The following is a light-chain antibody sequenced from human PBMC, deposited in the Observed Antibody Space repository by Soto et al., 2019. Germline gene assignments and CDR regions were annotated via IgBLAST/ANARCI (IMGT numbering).Light chain of an antibody. J-gene: IGKJ3*01. V-gene: IGKV4-1*01. CDR2: WAS. CDR1: QTVLYSSNNKNY. Sequence: DIVMTQSPESLAVSLGERATINCKSSQTVLYSSNNKNYFAWYQQKPGQPSKLLISWASTRESGVPDRFSGSGSGTDFTLTISVLQAEDVAVYYCQQYYGTPFTFGPGTKVDLK. CDR3: QQYYGTPFT.